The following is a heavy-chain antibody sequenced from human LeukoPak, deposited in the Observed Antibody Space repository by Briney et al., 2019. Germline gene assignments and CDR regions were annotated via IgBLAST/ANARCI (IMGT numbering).Heavy chain of an antibody. V-gene: IGHV3-33*01. CDR2: VWYDGSNK. Sequence: PGGSLRLSCAASGFISSNYGMHWVRQAPGKGLEWVAVVWYDGSNKCYADSVKGRFTISRDNSKNMLYLQMNSLRAEDTAVYYCARDPSLRVTLDYWGQGTLVTVSS. J-gene: IGHJ4*02. CDR1: GFISSNYG. CDR3: ARDPSLRVTLDY. D-gene: IGHD5/OR15-5a*01.